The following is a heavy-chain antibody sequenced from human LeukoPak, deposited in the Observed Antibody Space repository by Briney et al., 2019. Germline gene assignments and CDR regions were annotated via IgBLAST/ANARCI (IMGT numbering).Heavy chain of an antibody. J-gene: IGHJ4*02. CDR1: GDSISSYY. Sequence: PSETLSLTCTVSGDSISSYYWNWIRQPPGKGLEWIGYVYHSGITNYNPSLKSRVTISVDTSKNQFSLRLTSLTAADTAVYYCARGIADPYSFDSWGQGTLVTVSS. CDR3: ARGIADPYSFDS. CDR2: VYHSGIT. D-gene: IGHD6-13*01. V-gene: IGHV4-59*01.